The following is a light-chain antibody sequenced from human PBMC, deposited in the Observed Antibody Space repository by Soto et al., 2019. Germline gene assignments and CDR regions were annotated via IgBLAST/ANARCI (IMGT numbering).Light chain of an antibody. CDR2: DVD. Sequence: ALTQPTSVSGSPGQSITISCTGVSSDIGGYNHVSWYQQHPGKVPRLIIYDVDNRPLGVSNRFSGSQSGNTASLSISGLQAEDEADYYCCAYTARTTLSWVFGGGTQLTVL. J-gene: IGLJ3*02. CDR1: SSDIGGYNH. V-gene: IGLV2-14*03. CDR3: CAYTARTTLSWV.